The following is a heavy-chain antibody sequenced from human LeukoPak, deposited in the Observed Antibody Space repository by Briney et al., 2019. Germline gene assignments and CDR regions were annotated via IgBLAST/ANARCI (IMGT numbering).Heavy chain of an antibody. V-gene: IGHV4-59*01. CDR1: GGSISSYY. J-gene: IGHJ4*02. CDR2: IYYSGGT. D-gene: IGHD6-19*01. Sequence: SETLSLTCTVSGGSISSYYWNWIRQPPGKGLEWIGCIYYSGGTNYNPSLTSRVTMSVDTSKNQFSLKLSSVTAADTAVYYCARGGGVAGTPYNPYDYWGQGTLVTVSS. CDR3: ARGGGVAGTPYNPYDY.